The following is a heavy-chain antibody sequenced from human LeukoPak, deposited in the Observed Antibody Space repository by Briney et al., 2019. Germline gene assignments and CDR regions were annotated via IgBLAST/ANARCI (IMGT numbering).Heavy chain of an antibody. CDR2: IKEDESEK. J-gene: IGHJ4*02. CDR1: GFTFSNCW. V-gene: IGHV3-7*01. Sequence: GGSLRLSCAASGFTFSNCWMSWVRPAPGNGLEWVANIKEDESEKNYVNSVKDRFTISRDNAKNSLYLQMNSLRAEDTAVYYCARVTSGSSYRPFDYWGQGTLVTVSS. D-gene: IGHD3-10*01. CDR3: ARVTSGSSYRPFDY.